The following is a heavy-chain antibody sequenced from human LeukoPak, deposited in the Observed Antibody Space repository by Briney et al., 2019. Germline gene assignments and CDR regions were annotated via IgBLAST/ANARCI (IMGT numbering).Heavy chain of an antibody. CDR2: VSGSGDRM. D-gene: IGHD6-13*01. V-gene: IGHV3-23*01. Sequence: GGPLRLSCAASGFTSSSYAWNWVRQAPGKGLEWVATVSGSGDRMYHADSVKGRFTISRDNSKNTIYLQMNSLRAEDTALYYCAKAAAAPGFDFWGQGTLVTVSS. J-gene: IGHJ4*02. CDR1: GFTSSSYA. CDR3: AKAAAAPGFDF.